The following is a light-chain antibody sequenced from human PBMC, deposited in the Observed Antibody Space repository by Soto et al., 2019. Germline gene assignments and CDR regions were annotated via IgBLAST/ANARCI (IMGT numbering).Light chain of an antibody. CDR2: INSDGSH. J-gene: IGLJ3*02. Sequence: QPVLTQSPSVSASLGASVKLTCTLSSGHSTYAIAWHQQQPEKGPRFLMKINSDGSHSKGDGFFDRFSGSSSGAERHLTISSLQSEDEAEYYCQSLGTGIQVFGGGTKLTVL. V-gene: IGLV4-69*01. CDR1: SGHSTYA. CDR3: QSLGTGIQV.